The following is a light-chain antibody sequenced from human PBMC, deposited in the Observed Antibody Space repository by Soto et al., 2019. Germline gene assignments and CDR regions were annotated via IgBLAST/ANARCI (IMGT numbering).Light chain of an antibody. Sequence: EIVLTQSPGTQSLSPGERATLSCRASQSVSSSYLAWYQQKPGQAPRLLIYGASSRATGIPDRFSGSGSGTDFPLTISRLEREGFAVYYCQQYGSSPLTGGGGTEVEIK. CDR3: QQYGSSPLT. CDR1: QSVSSSY. J-gene: IGKJ4*02. V-gene: IGKV3-20*01. CDR2: GAS.